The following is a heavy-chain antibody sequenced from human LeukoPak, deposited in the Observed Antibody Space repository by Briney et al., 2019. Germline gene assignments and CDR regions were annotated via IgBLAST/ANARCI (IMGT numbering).Heavy chain of an antibody. CDR2: MNPYSGNT. J-gene: IGHJ4*02. Sequence: GASVKVSCKASRYTFTSYDINWVRQATGQGLEWMGWMNPYSGNTGSAQKFQGRVTMTRNTSISTAYMELSSLRSDDTAVYYCARGPPNWGYDYWGPGTLVTVSS. CDR3: ARGPPNWGYDY. D-gene: IGHD7-27*01. CDR1: RYTFTSYD. V-gene: IGHV1-8*01.